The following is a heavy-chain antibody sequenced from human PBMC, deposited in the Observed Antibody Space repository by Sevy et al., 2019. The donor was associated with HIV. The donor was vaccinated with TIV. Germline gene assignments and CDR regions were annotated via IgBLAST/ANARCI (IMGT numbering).Heavy chain of an antibody. D-gene: IGHD3-16*01. J-gene: IGHJ4*02. Sequence: GGSLRLSCAASGLTFSSYWMHWVRQAPGKGLVWVSRINSDGSSTSYADSVKGRFTISRDNAKNTLYLQMNSLRAEDTAVYYCAREGRDYDYIWGTHHSGFRAQGTLVTVSS. CDR3: AREGRDYDYIWGTHHSGF. CDR1: GLTFSSYW. CDR2: INSDGSST. V-gene: IGHV3-74*01.